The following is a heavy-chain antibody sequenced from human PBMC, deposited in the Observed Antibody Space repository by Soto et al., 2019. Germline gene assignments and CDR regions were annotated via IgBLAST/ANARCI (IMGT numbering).Heavy chain of an antibody. Sequence: LRLSCAASGFTFDGYLMSWARQAPGKGLEWVTNINLDGTEKNYVNSVKGRFTISRDNADNTLFLQMNSLGVEETAVYYCVKGGYYFDFWGQGSRVTVS. D-gene: IGHD3-16*01. CDR3: VKGGYYFDF. CDR1: GFTFDGYL. V-gene: IGHV3-7*03. J-gene: IGHJ4*02. CDR2: INLDGTEK.